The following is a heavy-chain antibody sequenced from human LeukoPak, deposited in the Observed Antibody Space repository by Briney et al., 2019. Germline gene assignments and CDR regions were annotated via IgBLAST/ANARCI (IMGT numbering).Heavy chain of an antibody. J-gene: IGHJ4*02. CDR1: GDSVSSNRAA. CDR3: AGAGIAGSWCFDY. Sequence: SQTPSLTCVISGDSVSSNRAAWNWIRQSPSRCLEWLGMTYYRSKWYNEYAVSVKSRITINPDTSKNQFSLQLNSVTPEDTAVYYCAGAGIAGSWCFDYWGQGTLVTVSS. D-gene: IGHD2-15*01. CDR2: TYYRSKWYN. V-gene: IGHV6-1*01.